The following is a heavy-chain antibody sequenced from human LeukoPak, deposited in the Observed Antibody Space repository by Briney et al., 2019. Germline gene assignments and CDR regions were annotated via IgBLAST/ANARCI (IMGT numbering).Heavy chain of an antibody. D-gene: IGHD2-8*02. V-gene: IGHV3-21*01. J-gene: IGHJ4*02. CDR3: ARGVLGTGFFY. CDR2: INSSSTNI. CDR1: GFTFSSYT. Sequence: GGSLRLSCAASGFTFSSYTMNWVRQAPGKGLEWVSTINSSSTNIYYTDSVKGRFTISTDNANNSLYLQMNSLRAEDTAVCYCARGVLGTGFFYWGEGTLVTVSS.